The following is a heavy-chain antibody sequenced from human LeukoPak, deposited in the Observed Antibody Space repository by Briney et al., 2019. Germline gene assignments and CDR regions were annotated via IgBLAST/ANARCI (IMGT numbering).Heavy chain of an antibody. J-gene: IGHJ5*01. D-gene: IGHD6-13*01. CDR2: ISGSGIST. Sequence: GGSLRLSCAASGLTFSSYAMRWVRQAPGKGLEWVSGISGSGISTLYADSVQGRFIISRDNSNNTLYLEMNNLRAEDTAVYYCAKDRLKGIAAAGTGWFDSWGQGALVTVSS. CDR1: GLTFSSYA. CDR3: AKDRLKGIAAAGTGWFDS. V-gene: IGHV3-23*01.